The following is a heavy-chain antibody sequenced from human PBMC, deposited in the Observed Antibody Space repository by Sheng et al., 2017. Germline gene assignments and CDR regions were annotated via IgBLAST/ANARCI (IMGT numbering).Heavy chain of an antibody. Sequence: QVQLVQSGAEVKKPGSSVKVSCKASGGTFSSYAISWVRQAPGQGLEWMGGIIPIFGTANYAQKFQGRVTITTDESTSTAYMELSSLRSEDTAVYYCASALGYCSGGSCYDYYYYYMDVWGKGTTVTVSS. CDR3: ASALGYCSGGSCYDYYYYYMDV. V-gene: IGHV1-69*05. J-gene: IGHJ6*03. CDR1: GGTFSSYA. D-gene: IGHD2-15*01. CDR2: IIPIFGTA.